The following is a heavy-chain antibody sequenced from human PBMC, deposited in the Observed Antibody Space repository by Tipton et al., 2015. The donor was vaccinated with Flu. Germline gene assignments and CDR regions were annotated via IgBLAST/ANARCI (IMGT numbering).Heavy chain of an antibody. CDR3: AKEGEVMGGVDY. CDR2: ITGSGAKT. CDR1: GFTFSNYG. J-gene: IGHJ4*02. D-gene: IGHD3-16*01. Sequence: SLRLSCAASGFTFSNYGMSWVRQAPGKGLQWVSAITGSGAKTYYADTVKGRFTISRDNSNNTLYLQMSRLRVDDTAVYYCAKEGEVMGGVDYWGQGTLVPVSP. V-gene: IGHV3-23*01.